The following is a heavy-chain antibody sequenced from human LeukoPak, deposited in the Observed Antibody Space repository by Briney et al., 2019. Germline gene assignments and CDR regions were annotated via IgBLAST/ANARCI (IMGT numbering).Heavy chain of an antibody. D-gene: IGHD4-23*01. CDR1: GYTFTSYD. Sequence: ASVKVSCKASGYTFTSYDINWVRQATGQRLEWMGWMSPNSGNTGYAQKFQGRVTMTRNTSISTAYMELSSLRSEDTAVYYCARADDYGGNSVDPGFDYWGQGTLVTVSS. J-gene: IGHJ4*02. CDR3: ARADDYGGNSVDPGFDY. V-gene: IGHV1-8*01. CDR2: MSPNSGNT.